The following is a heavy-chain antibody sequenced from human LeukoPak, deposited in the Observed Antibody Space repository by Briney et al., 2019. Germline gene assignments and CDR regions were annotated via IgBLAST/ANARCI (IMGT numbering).Heavy chain of an antibody. J-gene: IGHJ4*02. Sequence: PSETLSLTCTVSGGSINSSNYYWGWIRQPPGKGLQWIGSIYYSGSTYYNPSLKSRVTMSVDTSKNQFSLNLRSVTPEDTAVYYCARNLIPEQLVLNFWGQGTLVTVSS. CDR2: IYYSGST. CDR1: GGSINSSNYY. CDR3: ARNLIPEQLVLNF. D-gene: IGHD6-13*01. V-gene: IGHV4-39*07.